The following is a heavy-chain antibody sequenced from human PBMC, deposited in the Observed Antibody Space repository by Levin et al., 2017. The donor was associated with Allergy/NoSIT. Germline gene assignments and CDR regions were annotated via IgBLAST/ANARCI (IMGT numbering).Heavy chain of an antibody. D-gene: IGHD3-10*01. CDR2: IKSKSGGGTA. V-gene: IGHV3-15*01. Sequence: SGGSLRLSCVASGFTFSNSWMKWVRQAPGKGLEWVGRIKSKSGGGTADYAAPVKDRFTISRDDSKNTVYLQMNSLKIEDTAVYYCFDSWGSGPWDVWGQGTTVIVSS. CDR3: FDSWGSGPWDV. J-gene: IGHJ6*02. CDR1: GFTFSNSW.